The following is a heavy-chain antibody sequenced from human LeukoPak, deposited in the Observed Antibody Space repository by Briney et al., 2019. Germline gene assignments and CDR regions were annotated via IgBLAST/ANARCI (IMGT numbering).Heavy chain of an antibody. Sequence: ASVRVSCKASGYTFTSYYMHWVRQAPGQGLEWMGIINPSGGSTSYAQKFQGRVTMTGDTSTSTVYMELSSLRSEDTAVYYCARSYDSSGYYHRSEYFQHWGQGTLVTVSS. D-gene: IGHD3-22*01. J-gene: IGHJ1*01. CDR2: INPSGGST. CDR1: GYTFTSYY. V-gene: IGHV1-46*01. CDR3: ARSYDSSGYYHRSEYFQH.